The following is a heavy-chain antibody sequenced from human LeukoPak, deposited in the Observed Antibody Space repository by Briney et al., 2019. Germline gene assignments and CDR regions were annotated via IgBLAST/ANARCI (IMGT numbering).Heavy chain of an antibody. D-gene: IGHD1-26*01. CDR1: GFTFNKYA. Sequence: PGESLRLSCAASGFTFNKYAMRWVRQAPGKGLEWVSAISGSGGSTYYADSVKGWFTISRDNSKNTLYLQMNSLRAEDTAVYYCAKDGAYSGSSHLGYWGQGTLVTVSS. V-gene: IGHV3-23*01. CDR2: ISGSGGST. CDR3: AKDGAYSGSSHLGY. J-gene: IGHJ4*02.